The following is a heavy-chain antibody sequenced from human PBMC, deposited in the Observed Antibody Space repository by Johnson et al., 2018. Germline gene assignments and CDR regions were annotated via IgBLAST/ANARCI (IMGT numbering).Heavy chain of an antibody. CDR3: ARDREISHDAFDI. D-gene: IGHD2/OR15-2a*01. CDR1: GFTFSSYD. J-gene: IGHJ3*02. V-gene: IGHV3-13*01. CDR2: IGTAGDT. Sequence: EVQLVESGGGLVQPGGSLRLSCAASGFTFSSYDMHWVRQVTGKGLEWVSVIGTAGDTYYPGSVKGRITISSENATNSSDLQMNRPGAGDTAMYYCARDREISHDAFDIWGQGTMVTVSS.